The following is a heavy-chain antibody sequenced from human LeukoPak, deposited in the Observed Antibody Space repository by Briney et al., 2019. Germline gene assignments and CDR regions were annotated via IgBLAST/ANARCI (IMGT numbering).Heavy chain of an antibody. CDR3: AKDGVKQQLVGYYFDY. Sequence: GGSLRLSCAASGFTFSSDGMHWVRQAPGKWREWVAFIRYDGSNKYYADSVKGRFTISRDNSKNTLYLQMNSLRPEDTAVYYCAKDGVKQQLVGYYFDYWGQGTLVTVSS. J-gene: IGHJ4*02. CDR1: GFTFSSDG. D-gene: IGHD6-13*01. CDR2: IRYDGSNK. V-gene: IGHV3-30*02.